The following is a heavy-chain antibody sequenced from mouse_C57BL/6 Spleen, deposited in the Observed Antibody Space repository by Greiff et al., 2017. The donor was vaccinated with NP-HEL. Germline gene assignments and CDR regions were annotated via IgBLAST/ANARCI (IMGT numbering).Heavy chain of an antibody. J-gene: IGHJ1*03. CDR3: ARERVITTVWYFDV. V-gene: IGHV1-80*01. CDR1: GYAFSSYW. CDR2: IYPGDGDT. D-gene: IGHD1-1*01. Sequence: VQLQQSGAELVKPGASVKISCKASGYAFSSYWMNWVKQRPGKGLEWIGQIYPGDGDTNYNGKFKGKATLTADKSSSTAYMQLSSLTSEDSAVYFCARERVITTVWYFDVWGTGTTVTVSS.